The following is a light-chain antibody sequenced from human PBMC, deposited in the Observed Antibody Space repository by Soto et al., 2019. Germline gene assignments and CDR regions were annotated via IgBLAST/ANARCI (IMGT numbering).Light chain of an antibody. CDR1: QSISSW. Sequence: DIQMTQSPSTLSASVGDRGTITCRASQSISSWLAWYQQKPGRAPKLLIYKASSLESGVPSRFSGSGSGTDFTLTISCLQSEDFATYYCQQYYSYPWTFGQGTKVDI. V-gene: IGKV1-5*03. CDR2: KAS. CDR3: QQYYSYPWT. J-gene: IGKJ1*01.